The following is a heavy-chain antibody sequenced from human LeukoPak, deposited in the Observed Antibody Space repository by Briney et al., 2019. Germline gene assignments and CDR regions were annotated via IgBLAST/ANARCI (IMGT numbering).Heavy chain of an antibody. V-gene: IGHV3-30*03. Sequence: GGSLRLSCAASGFTFTSYNFHWVRQAPGKGLQWVGMISYDGNKEYEDSVKGRITISRENSKNTLYLQMTSLRLEDTAVYFCVRDFPNSKPRFDWWGQGTLVTVSS. CDR2: ISYDGNK. CDR3: VRDFPNSKPRFDW. CDR1: GFTFTSYN. D-gene: IGHD2/OR15-2a*01. J-gene: IGHJ4*02.